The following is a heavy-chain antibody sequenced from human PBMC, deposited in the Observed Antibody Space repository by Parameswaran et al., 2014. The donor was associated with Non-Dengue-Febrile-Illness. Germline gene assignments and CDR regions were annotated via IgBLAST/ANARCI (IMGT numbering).Heavy chain of an antibody. D-gene: IGHD3-22*01. CDR1: GYTFTSYA. J-gene: IGHJ3*02. CDR3: ARDRDSSGYYPDAFDI. Sequence: ASVKVSCKASGYTFTSYAMHWVRQAPGQRLEWMGWINAGNGNTKYSQKFQGRVTITRDTSASTAYMELSSLRSEDTAVYYCARDRDSSGYYPDAFDIWGQGTMVTVSS. V-gene: IGHV1-3*01. CDR2: INAGNGNT.